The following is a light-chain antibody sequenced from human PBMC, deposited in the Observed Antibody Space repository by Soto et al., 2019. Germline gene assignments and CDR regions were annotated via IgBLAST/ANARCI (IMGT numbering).Light chain of an antibody. V-gene: IGKV3-20*01. J-gene: IGKJ2*01. CDR3: QQDGSSPYT. CDR1: QSVSSNY. CDR2: GAS. Sequence: EIVLTQSPGTLSLSPGERATLSCRASQSVSSNYLAWYQQKPGQTPRLLIYGASRRATGIPDRFSGSGSGTDFTLTISRLEPEDCAVYYCQQDGSSPYTFGQGTKLEIK.